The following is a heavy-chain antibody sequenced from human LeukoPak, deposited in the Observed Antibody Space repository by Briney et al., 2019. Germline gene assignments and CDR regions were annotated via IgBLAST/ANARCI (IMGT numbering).Heavy chain of an antibody. CDR2: IIPILGTA. J-gene: IGHJ5*02. D-gene: IGHD6-6*01. CDR3: ARVKLSSGFDP. CDR1: GYTFTSYY. V-gene: IGHV1-69*16. Sequence: SVKVSCKASGYTFTSYYIHWVRQAPGQGLEWMGGIIPILGTANYAQKFQGRVTITTDESTSTAYMELSSLRSEDTAVYYCARVKLSSGFDPWGQGTLVTVSS.